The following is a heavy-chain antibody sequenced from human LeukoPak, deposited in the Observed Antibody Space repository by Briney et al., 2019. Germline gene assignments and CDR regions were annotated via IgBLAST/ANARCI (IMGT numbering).Heavy chain of an antibody. CDR2: IYSGGTT. J-gene: IGHJ3*01. CDR3: ATVRQTARPL. CDR1: GFTVSSNY. Sequence: PGGSLRLSCAASGFTVSSNYMTWVRQAPGKGLEWISVIYSGGTTYYADFVEGRFTISRDNSKNTVYLQMNALRAEDTAVYYCATVRQTARPLWGQGTRVTVSS. V-gene: IGHV3-53*01. D-gene: IGHD1-14*01.